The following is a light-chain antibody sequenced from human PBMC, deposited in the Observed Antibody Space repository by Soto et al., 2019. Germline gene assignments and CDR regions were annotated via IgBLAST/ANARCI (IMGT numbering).Light chain of an antibody. CDR2: EVS. Sequence: QSALSQPASVSGSPGQSITISCTGTSSDIGRYNYVSWYQQHPGMAPQLLIYEVSDRPSGVSNRFSGSKSGNTASLTISGLQSEDEGDYYCSAYTARSTLVFGGGTKLTVL. V-gene: IGLV2-14*01. CDR3: SAYTARSTLV. J-gene: IGLJ3*02. CDR1: SSDIGRYNY.